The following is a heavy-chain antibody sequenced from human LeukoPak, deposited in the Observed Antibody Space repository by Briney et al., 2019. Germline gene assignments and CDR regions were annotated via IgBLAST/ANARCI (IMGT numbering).Heavy chain of an antibody. Sequence: PGGSLRLSCAASGFTFRSFSMNWVRQAPGKGLEWVSAIDSSTTRIYYANSVRGRFTISRDNAKNSLYLQMNRLRAEDTAVYYCARGGDGRWLQLPRDYWGQGTLVTVSS. CDR2: IDSSTTRI. D-gene: IGHD5-24*01. CDR3: ARGGDGRWLQLPRDY. J-gene: IGHJ4*02. V-gene: IGHV3-21*04. CDR1: GFTFRSFS.